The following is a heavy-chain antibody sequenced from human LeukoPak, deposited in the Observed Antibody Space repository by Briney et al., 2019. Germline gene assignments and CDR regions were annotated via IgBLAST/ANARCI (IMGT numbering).Heavy chain of an antibody. CDR2: IYYSGST. J-gene: IGHJ4*02. V-gene: IGHV4-59*01. Sequence: SETLSLTCTVSGGSISSYYWSWIRQPPGKGLEWIGYIYYSGSTNYNPSLKSRVTISVDTSKNQFSLKLSSVTAADTAVYYCAREGHDFRGGYPKYYFDYWGQGTLVTVSS. CDR1: GGSISSYY. D-gene: IGHD3-3*01. CDR3: AREGHDFRGGYPKYYFDY.